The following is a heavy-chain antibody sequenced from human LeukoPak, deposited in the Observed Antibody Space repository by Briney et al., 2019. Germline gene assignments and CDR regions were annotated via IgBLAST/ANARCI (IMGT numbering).Heavy chain of an antibody. V-gene: IGHV3-7*01. CDR1: GFTFSSYW. CDR3: AREAYYYDSSSYYSGFDP. Sequence: GGSLRLSCAASGFTFSSYWMSWVRQAPGKGLEWVANIKQDGSEKYYVDSVKGRFTISRDNAKNSLYLQMNSLRAEDTAVYYCAREAYYYDSSSYYSGFDPWGQGTLVTVSS. J-gene: IGHJ5*02. CDR2: IKQDGSEK. D-gene: IGHD3-22*01.